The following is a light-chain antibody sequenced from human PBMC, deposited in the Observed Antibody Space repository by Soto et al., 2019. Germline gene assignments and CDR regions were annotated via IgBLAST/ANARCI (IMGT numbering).Light chain of an antibody. Sequence: EIVLTHSPGTLSLSPGERATLSCRASQSVSSSYLAWYQQKPGQAPRLLIYRTSNRATGIPDRFSGSGSGTDFSLTISSLEPGDLAVYYCQQYGSSPRTFGQGTKVDIK. J-gene: IGKJ1*01. CDR2: RTS. V-gene: IGKV3-20*01. CDR1: QSVSSSY. CDR3: QQYGSSPRT.